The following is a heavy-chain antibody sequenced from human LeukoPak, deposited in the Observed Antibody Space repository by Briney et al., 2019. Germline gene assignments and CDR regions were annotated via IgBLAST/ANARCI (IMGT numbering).Heavy chain of an antibody. D-gene: IGHD2-2*01. J-gene: IGHJ5*02. V-gene: IGHV1-69*05. CDR3: ARDVSCSSTSCFRYNWFDP. Sequence: SVKVSCKASGGTFSSYAISWVRQAPGQGLEWMGGIIPIFGTANYAQKFQGRVTITTDESTSTAYMELSSLRSEDTAVYYCARDVSCSSTSCFRYNWFDPWGQGTLVTVSS. CDR1: GGTFSSYA. CDR2: IIPIFGTA.